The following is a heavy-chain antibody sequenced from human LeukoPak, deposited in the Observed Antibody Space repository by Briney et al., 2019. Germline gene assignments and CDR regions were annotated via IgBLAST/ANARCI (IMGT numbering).Heavy chain of an antibody. CDR2: IYYSGST. D-gene: IGHD2-21*02. J-gene: IGHJ3*02. CDR3: ARHLPSSVTGAFDI. Sequence: SETLSLTCTVSGGSISSYYLSWIRQPPGKGLEWIGYIYYSGSTNYNPSLKSRVTIPVDTSKNQFSLKLSSVTAADTAVYYCARHLPSSVTGAFDIWGQGTMVTVSS. V-gene: IGHV4-59*08. CDR1: GGSISSYY.